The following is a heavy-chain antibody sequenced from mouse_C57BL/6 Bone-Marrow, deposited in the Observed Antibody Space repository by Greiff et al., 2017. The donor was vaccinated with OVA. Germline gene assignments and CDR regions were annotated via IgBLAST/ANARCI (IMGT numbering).Heavy chain of an antibody. CDR3: ATYLQWLRQGGYDDAMDY. V-gene: IGHV2-3*01. Sequence: VQLVESGPGLVAPSQSLSITCTVSGFSLTSYGVSWVRQPPGKGLEWLGVIWGDGSTNYHSALISRLSISKDNSKSHVFVKLNSLQTEDIATYYCATYLQWLRQGGYDDAMDYWGQGTSVTVSA. D-gene: IGHD2-2*01. J-gene: IGHJ4*01. CDR1: GFSLTSYG. CDR2: IWGDGST.